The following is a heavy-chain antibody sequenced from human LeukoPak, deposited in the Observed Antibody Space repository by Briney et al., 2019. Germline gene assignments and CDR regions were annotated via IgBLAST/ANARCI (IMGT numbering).Heavy chain of an antibody. D-gene: IGHD6-19*01. CDR1: GYSFTSYG. J-gene: IGHJ5*02. V-gene: IGHV1-18*01. CDR3: ARVRYSSGWSKSGRDWFDP. Sequence: GESLKISCKGSGYSFTSYGISWVRQAPGQGLEWMGWISAYNGNTNYAQKLQGRVTMTTDTSTSTAYMELRSLRSDDTAVYYCARVRYSSGWSKSGRDWFDPWGQGTLVTVSS. CDR2: ISAYNGNT.